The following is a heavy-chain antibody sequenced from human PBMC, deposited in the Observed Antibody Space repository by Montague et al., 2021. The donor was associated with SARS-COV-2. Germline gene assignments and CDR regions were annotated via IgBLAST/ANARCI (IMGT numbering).Heavy chain of an antibody. CDR1: GASMRTYY. CDR2: ISNSGIT. V-gene: IGHV4-59*01. D-gene: IGHD1-26*01. CDR3: ARDLGWGRWYIDV. Sequence: SETLSLTCSVSGASMRTYYWTWIRESPRRGLERIGYISNSGITNYNPSLKSRATISLDTSKTQFSLKLTSVTTSDTALYYCARDLGWGRWYIDVWGRGTLVTVSS. J-gene: IGHJ2*01.